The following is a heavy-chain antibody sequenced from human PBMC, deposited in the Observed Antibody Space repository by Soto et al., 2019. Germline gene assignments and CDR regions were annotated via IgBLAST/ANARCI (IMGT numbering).Heavy chain of an antibody. CDR3: ARAPYSNAWYRFDL. CDR2: IKHDGSVQ. D-gene: IGHD4-4*01. V-gene: IGHV3-7*03. Sequence: GGSLRLSCEASGFTFSGYWMSWVRQAPGKGLEWVADIKHDGSVQYYVDSVKGRLTISGDNAKKQLYLQMNGLRAEDTALYYCARAPYSNAWYRFDLWGQGTLVTSPQ. J-gene: IGHJ4*02. CDR1: GFTFSGYW.